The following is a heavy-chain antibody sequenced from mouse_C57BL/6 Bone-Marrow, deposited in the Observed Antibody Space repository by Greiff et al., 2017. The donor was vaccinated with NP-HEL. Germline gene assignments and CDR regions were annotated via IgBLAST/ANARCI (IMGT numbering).Heavy chain of an antibody. Sequence: QVQLQQSGPELVKPGASVKLSCKASGYTFTSYDINWVKQRPGQGLEWIGWIYPRDGSTKYNEKFKGKATLTVGTSSSTAYMELHSLTSEDSAVYFCARLDDGYYDYWYFDVWGTGTTVTVSS. CDR2: IYPRDGST. J-gene: IGHJ1*03. D-gene: IGHD2-3*01. CDR1: GYTFTSYD. CDR3: ARLDDGYYDYWYFDV. V-gene: IGHV1-85*01.